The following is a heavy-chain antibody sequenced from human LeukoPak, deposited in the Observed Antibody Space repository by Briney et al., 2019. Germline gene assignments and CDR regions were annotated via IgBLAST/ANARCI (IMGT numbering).Heavy chain of an antibody. J-gene: IGHJ3*01. CDR3: VVVVEPPDSDGFDV. D-gene: IGHD1-14*01. Sequence: GGSLRLSCAASGFTFGNSSVHWVRQAPGKGLVWVSLINADGSTTTYADSVKGRFTISRDNARNTLSLQMNSLTIEDTAVYYCVVVVEPPDSDGFDVWGQGTMITVSS. CDR2: INADGSTT. V-gene: IGHV3-74*01. CDR1: GFTFGNSS.